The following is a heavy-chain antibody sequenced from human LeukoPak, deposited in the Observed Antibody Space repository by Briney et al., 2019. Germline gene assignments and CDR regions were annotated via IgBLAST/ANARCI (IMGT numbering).Heavy chain of an antibody. D-gene: IGHD3-22*01. CDR1: GFTFSSSG. J-gene: IGHJ4*02. V-gene: IGHV3-30*18. Sequence: GGSLRLPCAASGFTFSSSGMHWVRQAPGKGLEWVAVISYDGSNKYYADSVKGRFTISRDNSKNTLYLQMNSLRAGDTAVYYCAKDSYDRSGYYYYYFAYWGQGTQVTVSS. CDR2: ISYDGSNK. CDR3: AKDSYDRSGYYYYYFAY.